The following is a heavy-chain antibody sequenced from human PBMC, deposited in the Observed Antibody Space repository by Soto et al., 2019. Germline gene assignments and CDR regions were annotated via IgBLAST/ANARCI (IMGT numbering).Heavy chain of an antibody. CDR1: GGTFNTYA. D-gene: IGHD3-10*01. J-gene: IGHJ4*02. CDR3: AREVQVHTPAFVY. V-gene: IGHV1-69*19. CDR2: ISPMFGAA. Sequence: QVQLVQSGAEMKKPGSSVKVSCQSSGGTFNTYAMNWVRQAPGQGPEWMGDISPMFGAANYAPKFQARVTITEDDSTGTSYMQLSSLTSEDTALYFCAREVQVHTPAFVYWGQGTLVTVSS.